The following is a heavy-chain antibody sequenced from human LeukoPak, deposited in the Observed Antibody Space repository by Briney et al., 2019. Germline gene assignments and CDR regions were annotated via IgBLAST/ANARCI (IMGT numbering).Heavy chain of an antibody. CDR2: IIPIFGTA. Sequence: SVKVSCRASGGTFSSYAISWVRQAPGQGLEWMGGIIPIFGTANYAQKFQGRVTITADESTSTAYMELSSLRSEDTAVYYCARAPRDQYYFDYWGQGTLVTVSS. CDR1: GGTFSSYA. CDR3: ARAPRDQYYFDY. V-gene: IGHV1-69*13. J-gene: IGHJ4*02.